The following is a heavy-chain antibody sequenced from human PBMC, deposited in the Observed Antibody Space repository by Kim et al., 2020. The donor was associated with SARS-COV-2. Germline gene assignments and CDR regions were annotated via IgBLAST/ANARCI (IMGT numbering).Heavy chain of an antibody. Sequence: LKSRVTISVDTSKNQFSLKLSSVTAADTAVYYCARGRFVVTATLGGWFDPWGQGTLVTVSS. CDR3: ARGRFVVTATLGGWFDP. V-gene: IGHV4-34*01. J-gene: IGHJ5*02. D-gene: IGHD2-21*02.